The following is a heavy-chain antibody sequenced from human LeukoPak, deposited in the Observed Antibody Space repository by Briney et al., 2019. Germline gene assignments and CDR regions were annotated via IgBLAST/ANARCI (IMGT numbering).Heavy chain of an antibody. J-gene: IGHJ2*01. CDR1: GFTFSTYW. CDR2: LSGSGDNT. D-gene: IGHD3-10*01. V-gene: IGHV3-23*01. CDR3: ARPASRGVGRYFDL. Sequence: PGGSLRLSCAASGFTFSTYWMHWVRQAPGKGLVWVSALSGSGDNTYYADSVKGRFTISRDNSKNALYLQMNSLRAEDTALYYCARPASRGVGRYFDLWGRGSLVTVSS.